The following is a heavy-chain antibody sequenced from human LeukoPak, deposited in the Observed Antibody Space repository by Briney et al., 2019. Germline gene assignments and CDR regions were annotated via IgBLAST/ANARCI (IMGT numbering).Heavy chain of an antibody. CDR3: AKDTLGYCSGGICYNY. CDR2: ISGSGGGT. V-gene: IGHV3-23*01. J-gene: IGHJ4*02. D-gene: IGHD2-15*01. CDR1: GFTFSNYA. Sequence: PSGGSLRLSCAASGFTFSNYAMTWVRQAPGKGLEWVSGISGSGGGTYYTDSVKGRFTISRDNSKNTLYLQMNSLRAEDTAVYYCAKDTLGYCSGGICYNYWGQGTLVTVSS.